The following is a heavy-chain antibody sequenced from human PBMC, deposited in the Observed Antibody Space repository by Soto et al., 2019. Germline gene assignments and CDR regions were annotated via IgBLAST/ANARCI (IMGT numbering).Heavy chain of an antibody. Sequence: SDTLSLTCTVSGGSISSYYWSWIRQPPGKGLEWIGYIYYSGSTNYNPSLKSRVTISVDTSKNQFSLKLSSVTAADTAVYYCARGLERLDYWGQGTLVTVSS. CDR2: IYYSGST. CDR1: GGSISSYY. J-gene: IGHJ4*02. V-gene: IGHV4-59*01. CDR3: ARGLERLDY. D-gene: IGHD1-1*01.